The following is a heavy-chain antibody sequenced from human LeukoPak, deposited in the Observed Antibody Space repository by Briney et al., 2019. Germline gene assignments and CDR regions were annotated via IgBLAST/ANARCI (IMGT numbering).Heavy chain of an antibody. D-gene: IGHD2-2*01. V-gene: IGHV4-34*01. CDR2: INHSGST. CDR1: GGSFSGYY. Sequence: SETLSLTCAVYGGSFSGYYWSWIRQPPGKGLEWIGEINHSGSTNYNPSLKSRVTISVDTSKNQFSLKLSSVAAADTAVYYCARGYQRFDYWGQGTLVTVSS. CDR3: ARGYQRFDY. J-gene: IGHJ4*02.